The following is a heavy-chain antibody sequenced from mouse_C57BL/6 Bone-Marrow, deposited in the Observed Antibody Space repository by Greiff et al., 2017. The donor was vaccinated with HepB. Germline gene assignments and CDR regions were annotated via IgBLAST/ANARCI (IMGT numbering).Heavy chain of an antibody. J-gene: IGHJ1*03. V-gene: IGHV1-81*01. CDR1: GYTFTSYG. CDR2: IYPRSGNT. Sequence: QVQLQQSGAELARPGASVKLSCKASGYTFTSYGISWVKQRPGQGLEWIGEIYPRSGNTYYNEKFKGKATLTADKSSSTAYMELRSLTSEDSAVYFCARRYGSPYWYFDVWGTGTTVTVSS. D-gene: IGHD1-1*01. CDR3: ARRYGSPYWYFDV.